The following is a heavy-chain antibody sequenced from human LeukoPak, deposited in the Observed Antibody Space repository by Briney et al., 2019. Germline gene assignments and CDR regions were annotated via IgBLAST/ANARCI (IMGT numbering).Heavy chain of an antibody. CDR3: ARDQMVRGVISSYYGMDV. CDR2: ISYDGSNK. D-gene: IGHD3-10*01. CDR1: GFTFNNYA. J-gene: IGHJ6*02. V-gene: IGHV3-30*14. Sequence: GGSLRLSCAVFGFTFNNYAMHWVRQAPGMGLEWVAVISYDGSNKYYADSVKGRFTISRDNSKNTLYLQMNSLRAEDTAVYYCARDQMVRGVISSYYGMDVWGQGTTVTVSS.